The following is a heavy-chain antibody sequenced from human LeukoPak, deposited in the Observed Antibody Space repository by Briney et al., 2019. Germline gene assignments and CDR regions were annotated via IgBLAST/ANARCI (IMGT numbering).Heavy chain of an antibody. V-gene: IGHV4-59*11. J-gene: IGHJ4*02. CDR3: ARDRRPHWGFDH. CDR1: GASITSHY. D-gene: IGHD7-27*01. Sequence: SETLSLTCTVSGASITSHYWSWIRQPPGRGLECIGYIYYTGYTSYDPSLKSRVTTSLDTPKNQFSLKLKNVTAADTAVYYCARDRRPHWGFDHWGQGSLVTVSS. CDR2: IYYTGYT.